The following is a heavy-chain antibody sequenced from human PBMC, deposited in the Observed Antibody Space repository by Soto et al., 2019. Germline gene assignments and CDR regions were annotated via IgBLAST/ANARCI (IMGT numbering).Heavy chain of an antibody. V-gene: IGHV1-69*06. D-gene: IGHD5-18*01. CDR1: WFPFRSYT. J-gene: IGHJ6*02. CDR2: LILSFGTV. Sequence: ASVKISCKASWFPFRSYTRRWRREPSGHAVDWVGGLILSFGTVKYPQKFQGRVTTLAAKSXSTAYMELSSLRPEDTALYYGARDGGIRLWLGVWDYHYYGMDVWAQGTTVTVSS. CDR3: ARDGGIRLWLGVWDYHYYGMDV.